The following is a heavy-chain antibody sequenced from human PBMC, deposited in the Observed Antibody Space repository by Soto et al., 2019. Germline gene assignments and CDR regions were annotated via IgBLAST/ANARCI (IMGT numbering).Heavy chain of an antibody. CDR1: GFTFSSYG. J-gene: IGHJ2*01. V-gene: IGHV3-33*01. CDR2: IWYDGSNK. CDR3: ARDRVATILQRYFDL. D-gene: IGHD5-12*01. Sequence: QVQLVESGGGVVQPGRSLRLSCAASGFTFSSYGMHWVRQAPGKGLEWVAVIWYDGSNKYYADSVKGRFTISRDNSKNTLYLQMNSLRAEDTAVYYCARDRVATILQRYFDLWGHGTLVTVSS.